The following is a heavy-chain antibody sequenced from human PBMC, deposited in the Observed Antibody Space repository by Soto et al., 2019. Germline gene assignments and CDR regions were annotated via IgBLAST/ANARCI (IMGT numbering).Heavy chain of an antibody. V-gene: IGHV1-69*06. J-gene: IGHJ4*02. CDR1: GGTFSSYA. CDR2: IIPIFGTA. Sequence: QVQLVQSGAEVKKPGSSVKVSCKASGGTFSSYAISWVRQAPGQGLEWMGGIIPIFGTANYAQKFQGRVTITADKSTSTAYMELSSLRSEDTAVYYCAGTPYCGGDCYSGYFDYWGQGTLVTVSS. CDR3: AGTPYCGGDCYSGYFDY. D-gene: IGHD2-21*02.